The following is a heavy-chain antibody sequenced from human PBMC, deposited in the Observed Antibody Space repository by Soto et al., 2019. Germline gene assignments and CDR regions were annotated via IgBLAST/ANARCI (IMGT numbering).Heavy chain of an antibody. V-gene: IGHV4-59*01. D-gene: IGHD1-26*01. CDR3: ARGVGSSPPRY. CDR1: GGSISVYY. J-gene: IGHJ4*02. CDR2: IYASGSP. Sequence: SETLSLTCTISGGSISVYYRSWVRQPPGHELEWIGYIYASGSPYYNPSLRSRVTTSADTSKNQISLKLTSPTAADTAVYYCARGVGSSPPRYWGRGTLVTVSS.